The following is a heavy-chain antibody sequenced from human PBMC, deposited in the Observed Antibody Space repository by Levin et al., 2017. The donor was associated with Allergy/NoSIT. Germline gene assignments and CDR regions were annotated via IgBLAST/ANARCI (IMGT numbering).Heavy chain of an antibody. Sequence: GESLKISCAASGFTFDDYAMSWVRQVPGKGLEWVAGIGSNGGGTGYAESVRGRFVVSRNNAENSVFLQMRSLRDDDTAFYYCAKNWDYDILTGFTDWGQGMLVTVSS. D-gene: IGHD3-9*01. CDR1: GFTFDDYA. J-gene: IGHJ4*02. CDR2: IGSNGGGT. CDR3: AKNWDYDILTGFTD. V-gene: IGHV3-20*04.